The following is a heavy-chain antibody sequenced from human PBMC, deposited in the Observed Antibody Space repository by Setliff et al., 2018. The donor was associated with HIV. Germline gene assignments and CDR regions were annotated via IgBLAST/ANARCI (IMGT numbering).Heavy chain of an antibody. D-gene: IGHD1-7*01. CDR2: MNPNSGKT. CDR1: GYTFTGYD. Sequence: ASVKVSCKASGYTFTGYDINWVRQATGQGLEWMGWMNPNSGKTGYAQKFQGRVTMTSNTAISTAYMELSSLRSEDTAVYYCARGLINGTRSGFYYYYSGMDVWGQGTTVTVSS. CDR3: ARGLINGTRSGFYYYYSGMDV. J-gene: IGHJ6*02. V-gene: IGHV1-8*02.